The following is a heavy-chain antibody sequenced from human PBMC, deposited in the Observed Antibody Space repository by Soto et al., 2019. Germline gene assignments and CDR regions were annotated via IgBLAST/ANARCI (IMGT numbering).Heavy chain of an antibody. Sequence: GASVKVSCKASGYTFTSYAMHWVRQAPGQRLEWMGGFDPEDGETIYAQKFQGRVTMTEDTSTDTAYMELSSLRSEDTAVYYCATGEWLAHYYYGMDVWGQGTTVTVSS. CDR1: GYTFTSYA. D-gene: IGHD6-19*01. J-gene: IGHJ6*02. CDR3: ATGEWLAHYYYGMDV. CDR2: FDPEDGET. V-gene: IGHV1-24*01.